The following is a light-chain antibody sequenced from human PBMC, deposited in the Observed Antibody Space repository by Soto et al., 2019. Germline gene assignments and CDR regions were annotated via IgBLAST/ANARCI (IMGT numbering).Light chain of an antibody. CDR3: QQYSSYPYT. Sequence: DIQMTQSPSTLAASVGDRVTITGRASQSISSWLAWYQQKPGRAPKLLIYKASSLQSGVPSRFSGSGSGTEFTVTISSLQPDDCATYYCQQYSSYPYTFGQGTKLEIK. J-gene: IGKJ2*01. CDR2: KAS. V-gene: IGKV1-5*03. CDR1: QSISSW.